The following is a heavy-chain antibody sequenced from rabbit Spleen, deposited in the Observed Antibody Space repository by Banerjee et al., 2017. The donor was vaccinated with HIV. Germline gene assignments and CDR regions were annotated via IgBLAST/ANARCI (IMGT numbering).Heavy chain of an antibody. V-gene: IGHV1S40*01. Sequence: QSLEESGGDLVKPEGSLTLTCTASGFSFSSRYYMCWVRQAPGKGLEWIACIYAGTIGSTYSATWAKGRFTCSKTSSTTVTLQMTSLTVADTATYFCARDTGSSFSSYGMDLWGPGTLVTVS. J-gene: IGHJ6*01. D-gene: IGHD8-1*01. CDR2: IYAGTIGST. CDR3: ARDTGSSFSSYGMDL. CDR1: GFSFSSRYY.